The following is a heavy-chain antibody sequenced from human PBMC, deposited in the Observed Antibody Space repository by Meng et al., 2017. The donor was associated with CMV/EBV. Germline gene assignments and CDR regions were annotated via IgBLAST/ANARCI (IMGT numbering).Heavy chain of an antibody. CDR2: IYSGGST. CDR1: GYSISSGYY. J-gene: IGHJ6*02. Sequence: GGSLRLSCTVSGYSISSGYYWGWIRQPPGKGLEWVSVIYSGGSTYYADSVKGRFTISRDNSKNTLYLQMNSLRAEDTAVYYCARPIPAERITIFGVALSGMDVWGQGTTVTVSS. D-gene: IGHD3-3*01. V-gene: IGHV3-53*01. CDR3: ARPIPAERITIFGVALSGMDV.